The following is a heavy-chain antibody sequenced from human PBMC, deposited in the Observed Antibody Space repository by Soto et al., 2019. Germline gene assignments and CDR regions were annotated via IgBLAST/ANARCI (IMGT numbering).Heavy chain of an antibody. CDR2: IGPDGSPI. Sequence: EVQLVESGGGLVQPGGSLRLSCVTSGFTFSSQNMNWVRQAPGKGPEWLSYIGPDGSPINYADSVRGRFIISRDNAKNSLYLQMNSLRLDDTAIYYCARGLGSSWFFLWGQGTLVTVSS. CDR1: GFTFSSQN. V-gene: IGHV3-48*01. J-gene: IGHJ5*02. CDR3: ARGLGSSWFFL. D-gene: IGHD6-13*01.